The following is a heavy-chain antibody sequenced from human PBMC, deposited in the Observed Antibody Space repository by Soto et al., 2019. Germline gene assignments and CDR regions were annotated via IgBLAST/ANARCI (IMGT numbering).Heavy chain of an antibody. V-gene: IGHV4-39*01. J-gene: IGHJ3*02. CDR2: TYYCGST. CDR3: ARPRARRYCSSTSCYDAFDI. Sequence: QLQLQESGPGLVKPSETLSLTCTVSGGSISSRSYYWGWIRQPPGKGLEWIGSTYYCGSTYYNPSHKSRVTISVHTCKNQFSLKLSSVTAADTAVYYCARPRARRYCSSTSCYDAFDIWGQGTMVTVSS. CDR1: GGSISSRSYY. D-gene: IGHD2-2*01.